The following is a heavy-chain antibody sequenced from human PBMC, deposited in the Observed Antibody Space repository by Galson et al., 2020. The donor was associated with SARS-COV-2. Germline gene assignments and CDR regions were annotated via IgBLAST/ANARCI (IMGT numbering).Heavy chain of an antibody. CDR1: GGSISSSNW. V-gene: IGHV4-4*02. Sequence: SETLSLTCAVSGGSISSSNWWSWVRQPPGKGLEWIGEIYHSGSTNYNPSLKSRVTISVDTSKNKFSLKLSSVTAADTAVYYCARDSVFGGGDCSWGQGTLVTVSS. D-gene: IGHD2-21*01. CDR3: ARDSVFGGGDCS. CDR2: IYHSGST. J-gene: IGHJ5*02.